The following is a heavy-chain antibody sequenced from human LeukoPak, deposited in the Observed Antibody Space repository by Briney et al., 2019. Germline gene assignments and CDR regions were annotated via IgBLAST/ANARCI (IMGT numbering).Heavy chain of an antibody. CDR1: GFTFPSYS. Sequence: PGGPLRLSCAASGFTFPSYSMNWVPQAPGKALEWVSSISSSSSHIYYADPVKGRYPISRDNAKNSLYFQINTLRPPNPPIYSCMSSYSEPEFYDYWGQGALVTVSS. CDR3: MSSYSEPEFYDY. D-gene: IGHD4-11*01. V-gene: IGHV3-21*01. J-gene: IGHJ4*02. CDR2: ISSSSSHI.